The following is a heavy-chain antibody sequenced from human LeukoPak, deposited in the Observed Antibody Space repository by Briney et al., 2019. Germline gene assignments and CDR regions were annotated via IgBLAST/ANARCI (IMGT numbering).Heavy chain of an antibody. CDR2: ISGSGGST. CDR1: GFTFSSYA. J-gene: IGHJ6*02. V-gene: IGHV3-23*01. CDR3: AKGLAGYGDYYYGMDV. D-gene: IGHD4-17*01. Sequence: GRSLRLSCAASGFTFSSYAMSWVRQAPGKGLEWVSAISGSGGSTYYADSVKGRFTISRDNSKNTLYLQMNSLRAEDTAVYYCAKGLAGYGDYYYGMDVWGQGTTVTVSS.